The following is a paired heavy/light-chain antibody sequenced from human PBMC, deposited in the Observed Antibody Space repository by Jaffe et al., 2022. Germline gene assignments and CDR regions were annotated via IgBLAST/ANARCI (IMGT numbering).Heavy chain of an antibody. V-gene: IGHV4-34*01. CDR3: ARPSGYYYDSSGYYPFDY. CDR2: INHSGST. J-gene: IGHJ4*02. CDR1: GGSFSGYY. D-gene: IGHD3-22*01. Sequence: QVQLQQWGAGLLKPSETLSLTCAVYGGSFSGYYWSWIRQPPGKGLEWIGEINHSGSTNYNPSLKSRVTISVDTSKNQFSLKLSSVTAADTAVYYCARPSGYYYDSSGYYPFDYWGQGTLVTVSS.
Light chain of an antibody. V-gene: IGKV1-8*01. Sequence: AIRMTQSPSSLSASTGDRVTITCRASQGISSYLAWYQQKPGKAPKLLIYAASTLQSGVPSRFSGSGSGTDFTLTISCLQSEDFATYYCQQYYSYPRTFGQGTKLEIK. J-gene: IGKJ2*01. CDR2: AAS. CDR1: QGISSY. CDR3: QQYYSYPRT.